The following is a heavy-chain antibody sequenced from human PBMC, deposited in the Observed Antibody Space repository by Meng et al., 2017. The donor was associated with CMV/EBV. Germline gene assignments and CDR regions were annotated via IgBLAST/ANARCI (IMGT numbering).Heavy chain of an antibody. CDR2: IYYSGST. Sequence: SETLSLTCTVSGGSISSYYWSWIRQPPGKGLEWIGYIYYSGSTNYNPSLKSRVTISVDTSKNQFSLKLSSVTAADTAVYYCASSSSPGGIDVWGQGTTVTVSS. D-gene: IGHD6-6*01. CDR3: ASSSSPGGIDV. CDR1: GGSISSYY. V-gene: IGHV4-59*01. J-gene: IGHJ6*02.